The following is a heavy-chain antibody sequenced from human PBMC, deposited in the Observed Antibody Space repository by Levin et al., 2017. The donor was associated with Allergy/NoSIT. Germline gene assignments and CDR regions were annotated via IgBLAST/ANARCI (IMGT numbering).Heavy chain of an antibody. J-gene: IGHJ3*02. CDR1: GYMFSGFY. V-gene: IGHV1-2*02. CDR3: TTYGATTSVRIKDAFDI. D-gene: IGHD4/OR15-4a*01. Sequence: GESLKISCKASGYMFSGFYMHWVRQAPGQGLEWMGSINPNRGDTKYAQKFEGRVTMTRDTSINTAYMELRRLGSDDTAFYYCTTYGATTSVRIKDAFDIWGQGTMVTVSS. CDR2: INPNRGDT.